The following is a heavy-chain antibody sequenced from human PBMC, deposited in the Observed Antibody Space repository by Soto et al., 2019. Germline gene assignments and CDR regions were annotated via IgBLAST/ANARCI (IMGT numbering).Heavy chain of an antibody. CDR2: FDPEDGET. J-gene: IGHJ3*02. Sequence: GASVKVSCTASGYSFTSYGISWVRQAPGKGLEWMGGFDPEDGETIYAQKFQGRVTMTTDTSTSTAYMELRSLRSDDTAVYYCARANGYSKAFDIWGQGTMVTVSS. CDR3: ARANGYSKAFDI. CDR1: GYSFTSYG. V-gene: IGHV1-18*01. D-gene: IGHD6-13*01.